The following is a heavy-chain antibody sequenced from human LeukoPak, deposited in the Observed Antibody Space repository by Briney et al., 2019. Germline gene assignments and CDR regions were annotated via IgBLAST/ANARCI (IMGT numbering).Heavy chain of an antibody. V-gene: IGHV5-51*01. Sequence: GESLKISCKASGYSFTSYWIGWVRHMPGKGLEWMGIIHPGDSDTRYSPSFQGQVTISADRSISTAYLQWSSLEASDTAIYYCARRGDAFDIWGQGTMVSVSS. D-gene: IGHD3-16*01. J-gene: IGHJ3*02. CDR2: IHPGDSDT. CDR3: ARRGDAFDI. CDR1: GYSFTSYW.